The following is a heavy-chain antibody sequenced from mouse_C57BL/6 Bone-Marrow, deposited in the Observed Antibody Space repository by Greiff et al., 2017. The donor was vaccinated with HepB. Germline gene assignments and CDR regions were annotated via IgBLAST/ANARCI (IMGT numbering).Heavy chain of an antibody. CDR1: GYTFTSYW. V-gene: IGHV1-69*01. Sequence: QVQLQQPGAELVMPGASVKLSCKASGYTFTSYWMHWVKQRPGQGLEWIGEIDPSDSYTNYNQKFKGKSTLTVDKSSSTAYMQLSSLTSEDSAVYYCARSAITRFAYWDQGTRVTVSA. CDR2: IDPSDSYT. CDR3: ARSAITRFAY. D-gene: IGHD2-4*01. J-gene: IGHJ3*01.